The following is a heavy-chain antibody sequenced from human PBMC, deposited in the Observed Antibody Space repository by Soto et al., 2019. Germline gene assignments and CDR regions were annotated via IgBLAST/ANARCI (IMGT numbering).Heavy chain of an antibody. D-gene: IGHD2-15*01. CDR1: GGSISNYY. J-gene: IGHJ4*02. CDR3: APAGAATLSDY. CDR2: IYYSGSG. Sequence: QVQLQESGPGLVKPSETLSLTCTVSGGSISNYYWSWIRQPPGKGLEWIGYIYYSGSGSYNPSLKSRVTISVDTSKNQFSLKLSSVTAADTAVYYCAPAGAATLSDYWGQGTLVTVSS. V-gene: IGHV4-59*01.